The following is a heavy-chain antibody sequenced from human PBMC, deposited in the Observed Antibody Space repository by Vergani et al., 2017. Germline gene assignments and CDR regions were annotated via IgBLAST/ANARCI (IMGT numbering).Heavy chain of an antibody. CDR2: ISAYNGNT. CDR1: GYTFTSYG. V-gene: IGHV1-18*01. CDR3: ARESPDYYDSSGLDY. Sequence: QVQLVQSGAEVKKPGASVKVSCKASGYTFTSYGISWVRQAPGQGLEWMGWISAYNGNTNYAQKLQGRVTMTTDTSTSTAYMELRGLRSDDTAVYYCARESPDYYDSSGLDYWGQGTLVTVSS. D-gene: IGHD3-22*01. J-gene: IGHJ4*02.